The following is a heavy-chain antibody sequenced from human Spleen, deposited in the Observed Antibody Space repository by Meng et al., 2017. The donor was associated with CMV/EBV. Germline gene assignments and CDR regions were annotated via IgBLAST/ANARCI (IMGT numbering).Heavy chain of an antibody. D-gene: IGHD5-24*01. CDR3: ASELVEMATITSDY. Sequence: GESLKISCAASGFTVSSNYMSWVRQAPGKGLEWVSVIYSGGSTYYADSVKGRFTISRDNSKNTLYLQMNSLRAEDTAVYYCASELVEMATITSDYWGQGTLVTVSS. J-gene: IGHJ4*02. CDR1: GFTVSSNY. V-gene: IGHV3-53*01. CDR2: IYSGGST.